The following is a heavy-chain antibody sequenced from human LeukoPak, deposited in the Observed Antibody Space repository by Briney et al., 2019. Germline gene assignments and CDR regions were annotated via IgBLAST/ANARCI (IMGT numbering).Heavy chain of an antibody. Sequence: GGTLRLSCAASGFTFSSYAMSWVRQAPGKGLEWISGISASGGSTYYAASVKGRFTISRDNSKNTLYLEMNSLRDEDTAVYYCAKDRPTVTSFDYWGQGTLVTVS. V-gene: IGHV3-23*01. CDR2: ISASGGST. D-gene: IGHD4-17*01. CDR3: AKDRPTVTSFDY. J-gene: IGHJ4*02. CDR1: GFTFSSYA.